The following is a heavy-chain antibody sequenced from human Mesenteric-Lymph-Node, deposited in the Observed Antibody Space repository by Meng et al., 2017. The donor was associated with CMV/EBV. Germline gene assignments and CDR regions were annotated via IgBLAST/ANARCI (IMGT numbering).Heavy chain of an antibody. V-gene: IGHV1-46*01. J-gene: IGHJ5*02. Sequence: ASVKVSCKASGYTFTSYYMHWVRQAPGQGLEWMGIINPSGGSTSYAQKFQGRVTMTTDTSTSTAYMELRSLRSDDTAVYYCARRVWQWLPRDGDWFDPWGQGTLVTVSS. CDR3: ARRVWQWLPRDGDWFDP. CDR1: GYTFTSYY. CDR2: INPSGGST. D-gene: IGHD6-19*01.